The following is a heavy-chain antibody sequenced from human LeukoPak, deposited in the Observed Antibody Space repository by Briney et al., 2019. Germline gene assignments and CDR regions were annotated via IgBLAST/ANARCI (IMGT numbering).Heavy chain of an antibody. Sequence: GGSLRLSCAASGFTFSSYAMSWVRQAPGKGLEWVSAISGSGGSTYYADSVKGRFTISRDNSKNTLYLQMNSLRAEDTAVYYCARVEIQLWYFDYWGQGTLVTVSS. CDR1: GFTFSSYA. D-gene: IGHD5-18*01. CDR3: ARVEIQLWYFDY. V-gene: IGHV3-23*01. J-gene: IGHJ4*02. CDR2: ISGSGGST.